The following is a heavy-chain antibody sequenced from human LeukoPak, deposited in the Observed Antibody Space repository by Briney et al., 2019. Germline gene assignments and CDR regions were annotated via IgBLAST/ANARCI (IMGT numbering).Heavy chain of an antibody. J-gene: IGHJ4*02. CDR1: GYTFTSYG. CDR3: ARGARGQTPQLPYRY. CDR2: ISAYNGNT. Sequence: ASVKVSCKASGYTFTSYGISWVRQAPGQGLEWMGWISAYNGNTNYAQKLQGRVTMTTDTSTSTAYMELRSLRSDDTAVYYCARGARGQTPQLPYRYWGQGTLVTVSS. V-gene: IGHV1-18*01. D-gene: IGHD2-2*02.